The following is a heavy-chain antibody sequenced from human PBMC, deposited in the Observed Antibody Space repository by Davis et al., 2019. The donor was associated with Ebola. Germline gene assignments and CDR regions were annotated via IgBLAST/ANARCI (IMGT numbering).Heavy chain of an antibody. D-gene: IGHD6-13*01. CDR3: ARDRLYSSSWYSPRTDNWFDP. CDR1: GYTFTSYA. V-gene: IGHV1-3*01. Sequence: AASVKVSCKASGYTFTSYAMHWVRQAPGQRLEWMGWINAGNGNTKYSQKFQGRVTIIRDTSASTAYMELSSLRSEDTAVYYCARDRLYSSSWYSPRTDNWFDPWGQGTLVTVSS. J-gene: IGHJ5*02. CDR2: INAGNGNT.